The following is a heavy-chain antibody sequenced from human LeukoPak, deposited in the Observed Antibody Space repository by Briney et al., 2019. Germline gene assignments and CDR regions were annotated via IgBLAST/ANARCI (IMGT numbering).Heavy chain of an antibody. Sequence: PGGTLRLSCAASGFTFSHYGMTWVRQAPGKGLEWVSAISGSGGSTYYADSVKGRFTISRDNSKNTLYLQMNSLRAEDTAVYYCARGPSGYHNTGGQGTLVTVSS. CDR2: ISGSGGST. D-gene: IGHD5-12*01. J-gene: IGHJ4*02. V-gene: IGHV3-23*01. CDR3: ARGPSGYHNT. CDR1: GFTFSHYG.